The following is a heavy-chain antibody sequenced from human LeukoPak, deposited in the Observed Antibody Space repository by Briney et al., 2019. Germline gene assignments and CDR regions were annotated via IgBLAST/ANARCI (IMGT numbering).Heavy chain of an antibody. V-gene: IGHV4-30-4*08. CDR3: ARDRDVVVPAADGDYYYYYMDV. J-gene: IGHJ6*03. Sequence: PSETLSLTCTVSGGSSSSGDYYWSWIRQPPGKGLEWIGYIYYGGSTYYNPSLKSRVTISVDTSKNQFSLKLSSVTAADTAVYYCARDRDVVVPAADGDYYYYYMDVWGKGTTVTVSS. D-gene: IGHD2-2*01. CDR2: IYYGGST. CDR1: GGSSSSGDYY.